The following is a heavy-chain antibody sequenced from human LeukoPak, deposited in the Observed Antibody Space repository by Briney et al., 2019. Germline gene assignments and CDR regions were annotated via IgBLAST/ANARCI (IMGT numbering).Heavy chain of an antibody. Sequence: SVKVSCKASGGTFSSYAISWVRQAPGQGLEWMGGIIPIFGTANYAQKFQGRVTITADESTSTAYMELSSLRSEDTAVYYCSREWEVVGATTGAFDIWGQGTMVTVSS. CDR3: SREWEVVGATTGAFDI. CDR1: GGTFSSYA. J-gene: IGHJ3*02. V-gene: IGHV1-69*01. D-gene: IGHD1-26*01. CDR2: IIPIFGTA.